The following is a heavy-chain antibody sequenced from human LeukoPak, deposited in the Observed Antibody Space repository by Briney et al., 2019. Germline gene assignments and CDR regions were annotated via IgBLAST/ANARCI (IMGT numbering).Heavy chain of an antibody. CDR2: ISSSGSTI. CDR3: ATSSTRHLFLDY. D-gene: IGHD2-2*01. J-gene: IGHJ4*02. V-gene: IGHV3-11*04. CDR1: GFTFSDYY. Sequence: PGGSLRLSCAASGFTFSDYYMSWIRQAPGKGLEWVSYISSSGSTIYYADSVKGRFTISRDNAKNSLYLQMNSLRAEDTAVYYCATSSTRHLFLDYWGQGTLVTVSS.